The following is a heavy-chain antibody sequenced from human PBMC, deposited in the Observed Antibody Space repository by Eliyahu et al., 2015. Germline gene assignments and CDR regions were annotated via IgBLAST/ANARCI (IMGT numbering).Heavy chain of an antibody. V-gene: IGHV5-51*01. Sequence: EVQLVQSGAXVKXXGESLKXSCKXXGYSFTSYWIGWVRQMPGKGLXWMGIIYPGDSDTRYSPSFQGQVTISADKSISTAYLQWSSLKASDTAMYYCASSDYDILTGYNKPPDVWGKGTTVTVSS. CDR2: IYPGDSDT. CDR3: ASSDYDILTGYNKPPDV. CDR1: GYSFTSYW. J-gene: IGHJ6*04. D-gene: IGHD3-9*01.